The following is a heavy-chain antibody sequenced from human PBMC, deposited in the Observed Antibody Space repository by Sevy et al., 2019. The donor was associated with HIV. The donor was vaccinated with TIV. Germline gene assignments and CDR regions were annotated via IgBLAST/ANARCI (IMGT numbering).Heavy chain of an antibody. CDR2: IYHSGST. J-gene: IGHJ5*02. CDR3: ARVARGDYYGSASYNWFDP. V-gene: IGHV4-30-2*01. CDR1: GGSISSGGYS. D-gene: IGHD3-10*01. Sequence: SETLSLTCAVSGGSISSGGYSWSWIRQPPGKGLEWIGYIYHSGSTYYNPSLKSRVTISVDRSKNQFSLKLSSVTAADTAVYYCARVARGDYYGSASYNWFDPWGQRTLVTASS.